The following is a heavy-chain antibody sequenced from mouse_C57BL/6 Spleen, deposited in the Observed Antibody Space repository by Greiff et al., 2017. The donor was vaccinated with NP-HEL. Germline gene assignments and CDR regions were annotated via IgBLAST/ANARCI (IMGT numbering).Heavy chain of an antibody. D-gene: IGHD2-4*01. V-gene: IGHV1-82*01. CDR1: GYAFSSSW. CDR2: IYPGDGDN. Sequence: QVQLKQSGPELVKPGASVKISCKASGYAFSSSWMNWVKQRPGKGLEWIGRIYPGDGDNNYTGKFKGKATLTADKSSSTAYLQLSGLTSTDSAVYFCARLGITTGYYYAMDYWGQGTSVTVSS. J-gene: IGHJ4*01. CDR3: ARLGITTGYYYAMDY.